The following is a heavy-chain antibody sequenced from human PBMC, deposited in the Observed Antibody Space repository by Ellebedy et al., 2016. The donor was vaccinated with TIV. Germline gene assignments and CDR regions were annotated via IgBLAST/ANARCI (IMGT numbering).Heavy chain of an antibody. Sequence: ASVKVSXXASGYTLTGYYIHWVRLAPGQGLEWMGWLNPESGDTISSPKFQGRVTVTGDTSISTAYMALSSLRSDDTAIYYCARGVLYERGYNCFNPWGQGTLVTVSS. V-gene: IGHV1-2*02. CDR2: LNPESGDT. CDR3: ARGVLYERGYNCFNP. D-gene: IGHD3-16*01. CDR1: GYTLTGYY. J-gene: IGHJ5*02.